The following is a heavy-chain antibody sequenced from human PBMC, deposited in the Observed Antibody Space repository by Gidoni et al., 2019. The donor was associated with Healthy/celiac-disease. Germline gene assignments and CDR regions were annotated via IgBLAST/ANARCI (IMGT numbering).Heavy chain of an antibody. CDR1: GFTFSSYA. Sequence: EVQLLESGGGLVQPGGSLRLSCAASGFTFSSYAMRWVRQAQGKGLEWVSAISGSGGSTYYADSVKGRFTISRDNSKNTLYLQMNSLRAEDTAVYYCAKATVVVVAATTFDYWGQGTLVTVSS. D-gene: IGHD2-15*01. CDR3: AKATVVVVAATTFDY. CDR2: ISGSGGST. J-gene: IGHJ4*02. V-gene: IGHV3-23*01.